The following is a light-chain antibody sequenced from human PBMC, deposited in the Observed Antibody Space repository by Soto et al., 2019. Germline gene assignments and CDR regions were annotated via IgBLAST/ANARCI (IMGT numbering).Light chain of an antibody. CDR1: SSDVGGYNY. CDR2: DVS. V-gene: IGLV2-11*01. J-gene: IGLJ1*01. CDR3: CSYAGSCTFYV. Sequence: QSALTQPRSVSGSPGQSVTISCTGTSSDVGGYNYVSWYQQHPGKAPKLLIYDVSKRPSGVSDRFSGCKSGNTASLTISGRQADDEADYYCCSYAGSCTFYVFGTGTKLTVL.